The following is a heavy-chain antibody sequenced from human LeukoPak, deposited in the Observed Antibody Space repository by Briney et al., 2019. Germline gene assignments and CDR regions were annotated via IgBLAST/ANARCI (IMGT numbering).Heavy chain of an antibody. CDR2: INPNNGAT. Sequence: ASVKVSCKASGYTLTDYHIHWVRQAPGQGLEWMGWINPNNGATSYPQKFQGRVTMTSDTSISTAYMELSRLRSDDTAVYYCARDRAESQWLVRYWFDPWGQGTQVTVSS. D-gene: IGHD6-19*01. J-gene: IGHJ5*02. CDR1: GYTLTDYH. V-gene: IGHV1-2*02. CDR3: ARDRAESQWLVRYWFDP.